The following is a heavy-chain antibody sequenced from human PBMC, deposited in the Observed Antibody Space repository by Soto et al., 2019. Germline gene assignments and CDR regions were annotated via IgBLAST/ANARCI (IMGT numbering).Heavy chain of an antibody. V-gene: IGHV3-30*18. CDR1: GFTFSSYG. CDR2: ISYDGSNK. CDR3: AKASELDY. Sequence: XGSLRLSCAASGFTFSSYGMHWVRQAPGKGLEWVAVISYDGSNKYYADSVKGRFTISRDNSKNTLYLQMNSLRAEDTAVYYCAKASELDYWGQGTLVTVSS. J-gene: IGHJ4*02.